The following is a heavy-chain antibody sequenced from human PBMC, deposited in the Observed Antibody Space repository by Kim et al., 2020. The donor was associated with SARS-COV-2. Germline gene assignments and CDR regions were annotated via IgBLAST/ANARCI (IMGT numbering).Heavy chain of an antibody. Sequence: GGSLRLSCTASGFTFSSYWMHWVRQAPGKGLAWVSRMNSDGSSTNYADSVKGRFTISRDNAKTTLYLQMNSLRAEDTAVYYCARSPWESGSNAVDYWVQG. CDR2: MNSDGSST. CDR1: GFTFSSYW. CDR3: ARSPWESGSNAVDY. V-gene: IGHV3-74*01. D-gene: IGHD1-26*01. J-gene: IGHJ4*02.